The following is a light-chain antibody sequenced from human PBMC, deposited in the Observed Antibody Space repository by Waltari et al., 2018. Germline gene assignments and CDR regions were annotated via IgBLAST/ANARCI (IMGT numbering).Light chain of an antibody. V-gene: IGKV3-20*01. J-gene: IGKJ5*01. CDR3: QQYGSSPIT. Sequence: EIVLTQAPTTLSSSPGETASLSCRASHSVSSNLAWYQQKPGQAPRLLIYGASSRATGIPDRFSGSGSGTEFTLTISRLQPEDFAAYYCQQYGSSPITFGQGTRLEIK. CDR2: GAS. CDR1: HSVSSN.